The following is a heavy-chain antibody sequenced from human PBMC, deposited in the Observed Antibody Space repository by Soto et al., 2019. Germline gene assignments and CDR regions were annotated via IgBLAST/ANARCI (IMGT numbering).Heavy chain of an antibody. Sequence: QVQLVQSGAEVKKPGSSVKVSCKASGGTFSSYAISWVRQAPGQGLEWMGGIIPIFGTANYAQKFQGRVTITADEYTSTGYMELSSLRSEDKAVYYCAGDLVATTYDYGIDVWGQGTTVTGSS. CDR1: GGTFSSYA. J-gene: IGHJ6*02. D-gene: IGHD1-1*01. CDR3: AGDLVATTYDYGIDV. CDR2: IIPIFGTA. V-gene: IGHV1-69*12.